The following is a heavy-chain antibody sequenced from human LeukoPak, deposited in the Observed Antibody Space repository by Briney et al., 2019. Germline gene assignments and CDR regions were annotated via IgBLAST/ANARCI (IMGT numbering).Heavy chain of an antibody. V-gene: IGHV4-59*03. J-gene: IGHJ3*02. CDR3: VAKVRPDDAFNI. CDR1: GGSISSYY. CDR2: IYYNGNT. Sequence: SETLSLTCTVSGGSISSYYCSWIRQPPGKGLEWIAYIYYNGNTKYNSSLKSRVTISVDTSKNQFSLKLSSVTAADTAVYYCVAKVRPDDAFNIWGQGTMVTVSS.